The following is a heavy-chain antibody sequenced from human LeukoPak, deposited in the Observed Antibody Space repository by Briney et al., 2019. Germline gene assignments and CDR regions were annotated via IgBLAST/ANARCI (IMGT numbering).Heavy chain of an antibody. D-gene: IGHD2-15*01. CDR3: AKNGDRGAYCSGGSCYPYYYYNMDV. CDR2: ISYDGSNK. J-gene: IGHJ6*03. V-gene: IGHV3-30*18. CDR1: GFTFSSYG. Sequence: PGGSLRLSCAASGFTFSSYGMHWVRQAPGKGLEWVAVISYDGSNKYYADSVKGRFIISRDNSKNTLYLQMNSLRAEDTAIYYCAKNGDRGAYCSGGSCYPYYYYNMDVWGKGTTVTISS.